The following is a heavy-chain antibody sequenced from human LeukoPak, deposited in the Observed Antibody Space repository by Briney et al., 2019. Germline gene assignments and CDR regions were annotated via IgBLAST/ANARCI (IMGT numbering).Heavy chain of an antibody. Sequence: SETLSLTCTVSGGSISSGSYYWNWIRQPAGKGLEWIGRIYTSGSTNYNPSLKSRVTVSVDTSKNQFSLKLSSVTAADTAVYYCARLESSFDPWGQGTLVTVSS. V-gene: IGHV4-61*02. J-gene: IGHJ5*02. D-gene: IGHD5-24*01. CDR1: GGSISSGSYY. CDR2: IYTSGST. CDR3: ARLESSFDP.